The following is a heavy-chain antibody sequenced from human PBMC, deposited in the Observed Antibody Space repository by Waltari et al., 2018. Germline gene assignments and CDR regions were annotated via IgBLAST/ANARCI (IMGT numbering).Heavy chain of an antibody. CDR2: IYHSGST. CDR3: ARGREYCSSTSCYVNGAIDY. CDR1: GYSISSGYY. Sequence: QVQLQESGPGLVKPSETLSLTCAVSGYSISSGYYWGWIRQPPGKGLEWIGSIYHSGSTYSNPPLKSRVTISVDTAKNQFSLKLSSVTAADTAVYYCARGREYCSSTSCYVNGAIDYWGQGTLVTVSS. D-gene: IGHD2-2*01. J-gene: IGHJ4*02. V-gene: IGHV4-38-2*01.